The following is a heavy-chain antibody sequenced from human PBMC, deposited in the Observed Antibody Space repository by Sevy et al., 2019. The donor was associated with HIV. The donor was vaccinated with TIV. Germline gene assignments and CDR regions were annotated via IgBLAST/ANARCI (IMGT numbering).Heavy chain of an antibody. J-gene: IGHJ3*02. D-gene: IGHD2-2*02. V-gene: IGHV3-21*01. CDR3: ARAVVVVPAAIGGGLAFDI. CDR2: ISSSSSYI. CDR1: GFTFSSYS. Sequence: GGSLRLSCAASGFTFSSYSMNWVRQAPGKGLEWVSSISSSSSYIYYADSVKGRFTISRDNAKNPLYLQMNSLRAEDMAVYYCARAVVVVPAAIGGGLAFDIWGQGTMVTVSS.